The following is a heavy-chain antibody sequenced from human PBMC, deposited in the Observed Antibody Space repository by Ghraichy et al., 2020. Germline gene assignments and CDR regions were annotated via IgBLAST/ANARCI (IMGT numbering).Heavy chain of an antibody. J-gene: IGHJ4*02. CDR1: GYTLTELS. CDR3: ATGVGATIPDYFDY. Sequence: ASVKVSCKVSGYTLTELSMHWVRQAPGKGLEWMGGFDPEDGETIYAQKFQGRVTMTEDTSTDTAYMELSSLRSEDTAVYYCATGVGATIPDYFDYWGQGTLVTVSS. CDR2: FDPEDGET. V-gene: IGHV1-24*01. D-gene: IGHD1-26*01.